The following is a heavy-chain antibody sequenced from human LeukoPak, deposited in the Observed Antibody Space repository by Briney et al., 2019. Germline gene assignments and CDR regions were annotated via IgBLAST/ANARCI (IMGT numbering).Heavy chain of an antibody. CDR2: FDPVDGET. Sequence: VASVKVSCKVSGYTLTELSMHWVRQAPGKGLEWMGGFDPVDGETIYAQKFQGRVTMTEDTSTDTAYMELSSLRSEDTAVYYCATGRNYDSSGYYYSYWGQGTLVTVSS. V-gene: IGHV1-24*01. D-gene: IGHD3-22*01. J-gene: IGHJ4*02. CDR3: ATGRNYDSSGYYYSY. CDR1: GYTLTELS.